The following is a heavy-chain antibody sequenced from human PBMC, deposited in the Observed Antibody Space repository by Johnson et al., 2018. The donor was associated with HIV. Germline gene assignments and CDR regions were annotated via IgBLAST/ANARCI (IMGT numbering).Heavy chain of an antibody. CDR2: IYSGGGT. CDR3: ARDRSRHITMLLPDYGAFDI. CDR1: GFTVSSNY. V-gene: IGHV3-66*02. J-gene: IGHJ3*02. D-gene: IGHD3-10*01. Sequence: VQLVESGGGLVQPGGSLRLSCAGTGFTVSSNYMYWVRQAPGKGLECVSVIYSGGGTYYADSVQGRFTISRDNSKNTVYLHMNSLRPEDTAVYYCARDRSRHITMLLPDYGAFDIWGQGTMVTVSS.